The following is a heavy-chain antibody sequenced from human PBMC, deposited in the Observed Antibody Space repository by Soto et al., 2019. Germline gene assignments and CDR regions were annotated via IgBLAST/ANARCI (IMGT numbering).Heavy chain of an antibody. D-gene: IGHD2-15*01. V-gene: IGHV1-3*01. CDR1: GYTFTSYA. J-gene: IGHJ4*02. CDR2: INAGNGNT. CDR3: ARAPGGPDGPGDY. Sequence: QVQLVQSGAEVKKPGASVKVSCKASGYTFTSYAMHWVRQAPGQRLEWMGWINAGNGNTKYSQKFQGRVTITRDTSASTAYRERSSLRSEETAVYYCARAPGGPDGPGDYWGQGTLVTVSA.